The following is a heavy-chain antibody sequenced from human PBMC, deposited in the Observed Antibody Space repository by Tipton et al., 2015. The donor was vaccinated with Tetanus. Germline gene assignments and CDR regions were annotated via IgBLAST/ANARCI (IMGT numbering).Heavy chain of an antibody. V-gene: IGHV4-39*01. D-gene: IGHD2/OR15-2a*01. J-gene: IGHJ4*02. CDR2: ILYSGST. CDR3: ARHSRGSIFY. CDR1: GGSISRSPYY. Sequence: TLSLTYTASGGSISRSPYYWGWIRQSPGKGLEWIGSILYSGSTYHTPSLKSRVTVSVDTSTNQFSLNLNSVTAADTGVYYCARHSRGSIFYWGRGTLVTVSS.